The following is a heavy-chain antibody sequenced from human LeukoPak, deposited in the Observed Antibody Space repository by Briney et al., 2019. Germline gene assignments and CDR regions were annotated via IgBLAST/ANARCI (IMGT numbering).Heavy chain of an antibody. J-gene: IGHJ4*02. CDR3: AKEPPGN. Sequence: AGSLRLSCAASGFTVSAYAMSWVRQAPGKGLEWVSAISGSGGRTYYADSVKGRFTFSRDNSTNTLYLQMNSLRAGDTAVYYCAKEPPGNWGQGTLVTVSS. D-gene: IGHD1-14*01. CDR2: ISGSGGRT. CDR1: GFTVSAYA. V-gene: IGHV3-23*01.